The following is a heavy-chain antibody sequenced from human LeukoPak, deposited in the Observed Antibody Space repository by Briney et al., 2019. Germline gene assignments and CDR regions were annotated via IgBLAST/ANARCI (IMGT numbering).Heavy chain of an antibody. CDR1: GGSISSGDYY. Sequence: PSETLSLTCTVSGGSISSGDYYWSWLRQPPGKGLEWIGYIYYSGSTYYNPSLKSRVTISVDTSKNQFSLKLSSVTAADTAVYYCARDRDKGYYGMDVWGQGTTVTVSS. V-gene: IGHV4-30-4*01. CDR2: IYYSGST. D-gene: IGHD2-15*01. CDR3: ARDRDKGYYGMDV. J-gene: IGHJ6*02.